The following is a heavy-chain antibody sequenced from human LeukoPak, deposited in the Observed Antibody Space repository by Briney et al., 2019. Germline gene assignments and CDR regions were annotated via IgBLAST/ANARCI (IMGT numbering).Heavy chain of an antibody. D-gene: IGHD1/OR15-1a*01. J-gene: IGHJ6*02. CDR1: GFTFSSHA. Sequence: GGPLRLSRSASGFTFSSHAMHWVRQAPGKGLEYVSDISSNGGSTYYAGSVKGRFTISTDNSNTAPSLETGVDTIEGAAVNYCMTASNKMDVWGQGTTVTVSS. CDR3: MTASNKMDV. CDR2: ISSNGGST. V-gene: IGHV3-64D*09.